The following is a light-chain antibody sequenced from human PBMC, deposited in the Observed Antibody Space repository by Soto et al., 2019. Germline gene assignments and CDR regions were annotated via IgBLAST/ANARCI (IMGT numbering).Light chain of an antibody. CDR3: QQRANWPT. V-gene: IGKV3-11*01. CDR1: QSVGSD. J-gene: IGKJ5*01. CDR2: DAS. Sequence: VVLTQSPAALSLSPGERATLSCRASQSVGSDLAWYQQKPGQAPRLLIYDASNGATGIPARFSGSGSGTDFTLTISSLKPEDFAVYYCQQRANWPTFGQGTRLEIK.